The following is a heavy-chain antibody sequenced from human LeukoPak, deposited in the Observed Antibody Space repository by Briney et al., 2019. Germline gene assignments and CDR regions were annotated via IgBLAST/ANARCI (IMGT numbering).Heavy chain of an antibody. V-gene: IGHV3-30-3*01. Sequence: GGSLRLSCAASGFTFSSYAMHWVRQAPGKGLEWVAVISYDGSNKYYADSVKGRFTISRDNSKNTLYLQMNNLKAEDTAVYYCARDLGGSYDEAFDYWGQGTLVTVSS. J-gene: IGHJ4*02. CDR3: ARDLGGSYDEAFDY. CDR1: GFTFSSYA. D-gene: IGHD1-26*01. CDR2: ISYDGSNK.